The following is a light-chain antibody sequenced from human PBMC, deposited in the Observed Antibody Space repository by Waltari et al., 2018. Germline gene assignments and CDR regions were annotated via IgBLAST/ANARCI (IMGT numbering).Light chain of an antibody. CDR2: DVN. CDR1: SSDVGAYTH. CDR3: CSYVVRSILI. Sequence: QSALTQPASVSGSLGQSITISCTGRSSDVGAYTHAHWYQQYPRNAPKLIIYDVNNRPSGVSHRFSGSKSGNTASLTISGLQAEDEAHYHCCSYVVRSILIFGGGTKVTVL. J-gene: IGLJ2*01. V-gene: IGLV2-14*03.